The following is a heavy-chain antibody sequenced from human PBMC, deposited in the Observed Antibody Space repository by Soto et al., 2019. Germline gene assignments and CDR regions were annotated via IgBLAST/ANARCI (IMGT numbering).Heavy chain of an antibody. CDR2: IYYSGST. J-gene: IGHJ3*02. CDR1: GGSISSSSYY. D-gene: IGHD1-26*01. Sequence: SETLSLTCTVSGGSISSSSYYWGWIRQPPGKGLEWIGSIYYSGSTYYNPSLKSRVTISVDTSKNQFSLKLSSVTAADTAVYYCARFSGELIVGATSAFDIWGQGTMVTVSS. V-gene: IGHV4-39*01. CDR3: ARFSGELIVGATSAFDI.